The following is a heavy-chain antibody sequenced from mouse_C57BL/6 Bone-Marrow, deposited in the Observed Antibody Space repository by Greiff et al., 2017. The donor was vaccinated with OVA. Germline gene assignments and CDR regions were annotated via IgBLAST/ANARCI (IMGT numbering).Heavy chain of an antibody. CDR1: GYTFTSYW. V-gene: IGHV1-55*01. J-gene: IGHJ3*01. Sequence: VKLMESGAELVKPGASVKMSCKASGYTFTSYWITWVKQRPGQGLEWIGDIYPGSGSTNYNEKFKSKATLTVDTSSSTAYMQLSSLTSEDSAVYYWACSWFAYWGQGTLVTVSA. CDR3: ACSWFAY. CDR2: IYPGSGST.